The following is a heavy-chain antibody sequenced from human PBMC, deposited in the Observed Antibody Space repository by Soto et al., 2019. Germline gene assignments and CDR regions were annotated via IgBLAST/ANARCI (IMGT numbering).Heavy chain of an antibody. V-gene: IGHV3-15*07. CDR1: GFTFNDAW. CDR3: AKDPLSYTSSWYPPPGFDP. D-gene: IGHD6-13*01. Sequence: GGSLRLSCAASGFTFNDAWMNWVRQAPGKGLEWVGRIKSKTDGGTTDYAAPVKGRCSISRDNSKNILYLQMSSLRAEDTAVYYCAKDPLSYTSSWYPPPGFDPWGQGTLVTVSS. CDR2: IKSKTDGGTT. J-gene: IGHJ5*02.